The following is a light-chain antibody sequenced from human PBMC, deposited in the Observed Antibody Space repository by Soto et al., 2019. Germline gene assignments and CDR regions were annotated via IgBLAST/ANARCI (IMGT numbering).Light chain of an antibody. CDR1: QDISSW. CDR2: AAS. V-gene: IGKV1-12*01. J-gene: IGKJ5*01. CDR3: QQANSFPIT. Sequence: DIQVTQSPSSVSASAGDRVTITCRASQDISSWLAWYQQKPGKAPKLLIYAASSLQSGVPSRFSGSGSGTDFTLTISSLQPEDFATYYCQQANSFPITSGQGTRLEIK.